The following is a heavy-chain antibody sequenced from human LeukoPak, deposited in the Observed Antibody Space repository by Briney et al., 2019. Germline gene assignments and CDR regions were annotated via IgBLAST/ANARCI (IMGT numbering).Heavy chain of an antibody. CDR3: ARELGSDYGGYSP. V-gene: IGHV4-61*02. CDR1: GGSMRSDSSF. Sequence: SQTLPLTCSVSGGSMRSDSSFWSWIRQPAGKGLEWIGRIYATGNTNYNPSLERRVTISVDTSKNQFSLELTSVTAADTAVYYCARELGSDYGGYSPWGQGTLVTVSS. D-gene: IGHD4-23*01. J-gene: IGHJ5*02. CDR2: IYATGNT.